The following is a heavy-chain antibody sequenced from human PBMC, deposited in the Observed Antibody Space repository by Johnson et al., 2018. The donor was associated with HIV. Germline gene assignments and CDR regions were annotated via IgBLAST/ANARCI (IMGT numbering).Heavy chain of an antibody. J-gene: IGHJ3*02. CDR1: GFTFSSYA. Sequence: VQLVESGGGLVQPGGSLRLSCAASGFTFSSYAMTWVRQAPGKGLEWVSAISGSGYPTYYADSVKGRFPLSRDNSKHKVYLQMNRLRAEDTAVYYCAKDQGYDDSSGYPNDAFDIWGQGTMVTVSS. V-gene: IGHV3-23*04. CDR3: AKDQGYDDSSGYPNDAFDI. D-gene: IGHD3-22*01. CDR2: ISGSGYPT.